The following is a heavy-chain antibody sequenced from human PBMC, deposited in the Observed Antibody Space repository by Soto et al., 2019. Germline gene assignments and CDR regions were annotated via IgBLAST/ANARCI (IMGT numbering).Heavy chain of an antibody. D-gene: IGHD2-15*01. Sequence: QVQLVESGGGVVQPGRSLSLSCAASGFTFSTYGMHWVRQAPGKGLEWVALVWFDGSDKYSSDSVKGRFTISRDNSKNTLYLQMNRLRAEKTAVYYCARLYGSASSCYSVGCCDIWGQGKMFTFSS. CDR1: GFTFSTYG. CDR3: ARLYGSASSCYSVGCCDI. CDR2: VWFDGSDK. V-gene: IGHV3-33*01. J-gene: IGHJ3*02.